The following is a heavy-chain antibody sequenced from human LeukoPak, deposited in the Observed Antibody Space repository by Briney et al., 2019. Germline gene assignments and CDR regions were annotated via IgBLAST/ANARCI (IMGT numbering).Heavy chain of an antibody. CDR3: AKDRLSRVGAYYFDY. V-gene: IGHV3-23*01. D-gene: IGHD1-26*01. Sequence: GGSLRLSCAASGFTFSSCAMSWVRQAPGKGLEWVSAISGSGGSTYYADSVKGRFTISRDNSKNTLYLQRNRLRAGDTAVYYCAKDRLSRVGAYYFDYWGQGTLVTVSS. CDR1: GFTFSSCA. J-gene: IGHJ4*02. CDR2: ISGSGGST.